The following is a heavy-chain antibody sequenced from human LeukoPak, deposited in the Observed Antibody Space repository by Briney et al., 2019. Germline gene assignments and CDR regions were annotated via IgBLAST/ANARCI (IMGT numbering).Heavy chain of an antibody. J-gene: IGHJ5*02. CDR3: AVMGYYGSIDP. Sequence: GASVKVSCKASGYTFTSYYMHWVRQAPGQGLEWMGIINPSGGGTRYAQKFQGRVTMTRDMSTSTVYMELSRLRSDDTAVYYCAVMGYYGSIDPWGQGTLVTVSS. D-gene: IGHD3-10*01. CDR2: INPSGGGT. V-gene: IGHV1-46*01. CDR1: GYTFTSYY.